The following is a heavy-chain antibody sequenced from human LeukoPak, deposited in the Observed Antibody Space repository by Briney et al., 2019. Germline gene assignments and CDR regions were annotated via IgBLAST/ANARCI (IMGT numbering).Heavy chain of an antibody. Sequence: ASVKVSCKASGYTFTGYYMHWVRQAPGQGLEWMGWINPNSGGTNYAQKFQGRVTTTRDTSISTAYMELSRLRSDDTAVYYCARVFAVLGYYYYGMDVWGQGTTVTVSS. CDR3: ARVFAVLGYYYYGMDV. D-gene: IGHD3-10*02. V-gene: IGHV1-2*02. CDR1: GYTFTGYY. J-gene: IGHJ6*02. CDR2: INPNSGGT.